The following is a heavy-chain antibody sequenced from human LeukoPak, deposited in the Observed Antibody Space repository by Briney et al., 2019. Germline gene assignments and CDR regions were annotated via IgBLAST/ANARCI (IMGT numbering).Heavy chain of an antibody. D-gene: IGHD1-1*01. V-gene: IGHV4-39*07. J-gene: IGHJ4*02. CDR1: GGSISSSSYY. CDR2: IYYSGST. CDR3: ASTNWNDVDY. Sequence: SETLSLTCTVSGGSISSSSYYWGWIRQPPGKGLEWIGSIYYSGSTYYNPSLKSRVTISVDTSKNQFSPKLSSVTAADTAVYYCASTNWNDVDYWGQGTLVTVSS.